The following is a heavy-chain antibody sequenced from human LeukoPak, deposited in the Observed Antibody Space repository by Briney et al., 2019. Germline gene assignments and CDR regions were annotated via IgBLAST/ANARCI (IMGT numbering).Heavy chain of an antibody. J-gene: IGHJ5*02. Sequence: GASVKVSGMASGYTFTSCYMHWVRPAPGQGLEWMGIINPRGGSTSYAQKFQGRVTITWDTPTTTAYMERSNLRSEDTGVYYCTRESSSCNETRCYSSGFDPWGQGTLVTVSS. V-gene: IGHV1-46*01. CDR2: INPRGGST. CDR3: TRESSSCNETRCYSSGFDP. CDR1: GYTFTSCY. D-gene: IGHD6-6*01.